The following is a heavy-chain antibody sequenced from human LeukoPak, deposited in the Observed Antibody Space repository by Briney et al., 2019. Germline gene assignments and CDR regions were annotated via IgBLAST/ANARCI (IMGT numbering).Heavy chain of an antibody. CDR3: ASSRACTNGVCYTSNFDY. CDR1: GDSISSSSYY. Sequence: SETLSLTCTVSGDSISSSSYYWGWIRQPPGKGLEWIGSIPYSGSTYYNPSLKSRLTISVDTSKNQFSLKLSSVTAADTAVYYCASSRACTNGVCYTSNFDYWGQGTLVTVSS. D-gene: IGHD2-8*01. J-gene: IGHJ4*02. CDR2: IPYSGST. V-gene: IGHV4-39*07.